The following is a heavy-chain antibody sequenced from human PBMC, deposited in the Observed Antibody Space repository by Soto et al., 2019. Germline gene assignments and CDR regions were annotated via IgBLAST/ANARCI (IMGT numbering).Heavy chain of an antibody. CDR1: VFTFSTYT. J-gene: IGHJ4*02. CDR3: AKDFTTDGYWDFEY. CDR2: VLQTGSST. D-gene: IGHD4-17*01. V-gene: IGHV3-23*01. Sequence: GGSVRLSCAPSVFTFSTYTMSWVRHPPGKWLEWVSAVLQTGSSTFYADSVKGRFTISRDNSKNTLYLQMNNLRAEDTAVYYCAKDFTTDGYWDFEYWRQGTLVTVSS.